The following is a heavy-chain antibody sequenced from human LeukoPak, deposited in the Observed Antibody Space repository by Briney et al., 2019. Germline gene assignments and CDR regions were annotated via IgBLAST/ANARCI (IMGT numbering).Heavy chain of an antibody. V-gene: IGHV1-8*01. CDR2: MNPNSGNT. CDR1: GYTFTGYY. D-gene: IGHD3-22*01. CDR3: ARRDSSGYYYRWFDP. J-gene: IGHJ5*02. Sequence: ASVKVSCKASGYTFTGYYIHWVRQATGQRLEWMGWMNPNSGNTGYAQKFQGRVTTTRNTSISTAYMELSSLRSEDTAVYYCARRDSSGYYYRWFDPWGQGTLVTVSS.